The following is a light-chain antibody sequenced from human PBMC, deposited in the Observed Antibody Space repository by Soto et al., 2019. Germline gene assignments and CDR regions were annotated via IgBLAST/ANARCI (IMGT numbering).Light chain of an antibody. J-gene: IGLJ2*01. V-gene: IGLV1-40*01. CDR2: GNS. CDR3: QSYESSRSGFDV. CDR1: SSNIGAGSD. Sequence: QSVLTQPPSVSGAPGQRVTISCTGSSSNIGAGSDVHWYQQLPGTAPKLLIYGNSNRPSGVPVRFSGSKSGTSASLSITGLQAEDEADYDCQSYESSRSGFDVFGAGTKLTVL.